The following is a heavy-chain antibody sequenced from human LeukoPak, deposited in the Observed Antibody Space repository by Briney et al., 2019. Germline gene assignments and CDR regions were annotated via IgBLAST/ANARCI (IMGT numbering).Heavy chain of an antibody. CDR1: GGTFSSYA. CDR3: ARGSYYDSSGPGGGALNYFDY. D-gene: IGHD3-22*01. J-gene: IGHJ4*02. CDR2: IIPIFGTA. V-gene: IGHV1-69*05. Sequence: SVKVSCKASGGTFSSYAISWVRQAPGQGLEWMGRIIPIFGTANYAQKFQGRVTITTDESTSTAYMELSSLRSEDTAVYYCARGSYYDSSGPGGGALNYFDYWGQGTLVTVSS.